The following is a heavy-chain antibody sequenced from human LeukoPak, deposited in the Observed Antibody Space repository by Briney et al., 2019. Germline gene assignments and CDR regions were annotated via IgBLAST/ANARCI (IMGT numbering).Heavy chain of an antibody. CDR2: INHSGST. D-gene: IGHD6-19*01. V-gene: IGHV4-34*01. CDR1: GGSFSGYY. J-gene: IGHJ6*03. Sequence: SETLSLTCAVYGGSFSGYYWSWIRQPPGKGPERIGEINHSGSTNYNPSLKSRVTISVDTSKNRFSLKLSSVTAADTAVYYCARRVAARVLYYYYYMDVWGKGTTVTISS. CDR3: ARRVAARVLYYYYYMDV.